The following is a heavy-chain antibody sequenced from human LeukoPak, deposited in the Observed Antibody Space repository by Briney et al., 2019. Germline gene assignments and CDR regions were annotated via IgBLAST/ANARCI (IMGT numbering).Heavy chain of an antibody. J-gene: IGHJ4*02. Sequence: ASVKVSCKASGYTFTSYDINWVRQATGQGLEWMGWMNPNSGNTGYAQKFQGRVTMTRNTSISTAYMELSSLRSEDTAVYYRARVPFVVVVAYPDYWGQGTLVTVSS. CDR1: GYTFTSYD. V-gene: IGHV1-8*01. CDR3: ARVPFVVVVAYPDY. CDR2: MNPNSGNT. D-gene: IGHD2-15*01.